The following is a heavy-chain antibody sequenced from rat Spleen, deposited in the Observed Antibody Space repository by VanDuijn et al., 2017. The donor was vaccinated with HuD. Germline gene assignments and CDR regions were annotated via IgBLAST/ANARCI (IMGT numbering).Heavy chain of an antibody. CDR3: VREANSPGITFDY. Sequence: EVQLQESGPGLVKPSQSLSLTCSVTGYSITSNYWGWIRKFPGNKMEWIGHISYSGSTSYNPSLKSRISITRDTSKNQFFLQLNSVTTEDTATYYCVREANSPGITFDYWGQGVMVTVSS. D-gene: IGHD1-4*01. CDR1: GYSITSNY. J-gene: IGHJ2*01. V-gene: IGHV3-1*01. CDR2: ISYSGST.